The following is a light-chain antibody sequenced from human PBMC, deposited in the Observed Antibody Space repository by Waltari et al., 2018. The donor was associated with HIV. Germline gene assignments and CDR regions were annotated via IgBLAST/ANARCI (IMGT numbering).Light chain of an antibody. V-gene: IGKV1-39*01. J-gene: IGKJ2*01. Sequence: DIQMTQSPLSLSASVGDRVTISCRASQMIDTYLNWYVLKPGKAPKLLIYSASSLRTGVPSRFSASGSGTDFTLTINSLQHDDSATYYCQHTYRTPHTFGQGTKLEIK. CDR3: QHTYRTPHT. CDR1: QMIDTY. CDR2: SAS.